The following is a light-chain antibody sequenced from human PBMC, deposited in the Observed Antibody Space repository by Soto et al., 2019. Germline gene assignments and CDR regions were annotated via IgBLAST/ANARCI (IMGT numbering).Light chain of an antibody. Sequence: DIVMTQSPLALPVTPGEPASISCRSSQSLLHINGYNFLDWYLQKPGQSPQLLIYLGSNRASGVPDRFSGSGSGTDFTLKISRVEAEDVGVYYCMQALQTPPTFGQGNKVEIK. CDR3: MQALQTPPT. J-gene: IGKJ1*01. V-gene: IGKV2-28*01. CDR1: QSLLHINGYNF. CDR2: LGS.